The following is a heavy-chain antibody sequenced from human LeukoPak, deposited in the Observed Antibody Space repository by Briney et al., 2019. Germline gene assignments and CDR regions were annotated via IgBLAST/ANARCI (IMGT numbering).Heavy chain of an antibody. CDR1: GVSITTGIHY. V-gene: IGHV4-30-4*01. J-gene: IGHJ4*02. CDR3: ARGSGNYEDY. CDR2: MYDDGRT. Sequence: SQTLSLTCTVSGVSITTGIHYWSWIRQHPGKGLEWIGYMYDDGRTYYNPSLKSRVTISVDTSKNQFSLKLSSVTAADTAVYYCARGSGNYEDYWGQGTLVTVSS. D-gene: IGHD4-11*01.